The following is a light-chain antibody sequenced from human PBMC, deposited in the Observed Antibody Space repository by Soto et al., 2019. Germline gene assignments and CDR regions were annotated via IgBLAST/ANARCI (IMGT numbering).Light chain of an antibody. V-gene: IGLV1-40*01. CDR2: DVS. J-gene: IGLJ2*01. CDR1: SSNIGAGYD. Sequence: QSVLTQPPSVSGAPGQRVTISCTGSSSNIGAGYDVHWYQQHPGKAPKLMIYDVSNRPSGVSNRFSGSKSGNTASLTISGLQAEDEADYYCSSYTSSSLVVFGGGTKLTVL. CDR3: SSYTSSSLVV.